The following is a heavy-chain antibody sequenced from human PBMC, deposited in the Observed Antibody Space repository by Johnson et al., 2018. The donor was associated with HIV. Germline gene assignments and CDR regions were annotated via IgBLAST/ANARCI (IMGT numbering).Heavy chain of an antibody. V-gene: IGHV3-74*01. CDR1: GFTFGGEW. CDR2: IKTSGSNA. J-gene: IGHJ3*02. CDR3: AREALDAFDI. Sequence: VQLVESGGGLVQPGGSLRLSCVASGFTFGGEWMHWFRQAPGQGLGWVSRIKTSGSNADYRDSLRGRFTISRENGKNTPYLQMNSLRAEDTAVYYCAREALDAFDIWGQGTMVTVSS.